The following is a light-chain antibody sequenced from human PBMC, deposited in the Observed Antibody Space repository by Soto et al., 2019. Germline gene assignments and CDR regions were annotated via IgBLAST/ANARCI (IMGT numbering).Light chain of an antibody. CDR3: QQRSNWPPGLT. J-gene: IGKJ4*01. V-gene: IGKV3-11*01. CDR2: DAS. Sequence: EIVLTQSPATVSLSPGERATLSCRASQSVSIYLAWYQHKPGQAPRLLLYDASKRATGIPARFSGSGSGTDFTLTISSLEPEDLAVYYCQQRSNWPPGLTFGGGTKVEIK. CDR1: QSVSIY.